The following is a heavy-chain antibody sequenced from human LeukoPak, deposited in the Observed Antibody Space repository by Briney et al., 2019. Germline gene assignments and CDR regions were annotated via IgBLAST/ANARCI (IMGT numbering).Heavy chain of an antibody. D-gene: IGHD1-7*01. CDR1: GYTFTGYY. CDR2: INPNSGDA. CDR3: ARATIDWNYDY. V-gene: IGHV1-2*02. J-gene: IGHJ4*02. Sequence: ASVKVSCKASGYTFTGYYMHWVRQAPGQGLEWMGWINPNSGDANYAQRFQGRVTMTRDTSISTAYMELTRLRSDDTAVYYCARATIDWNYDYWGQGTLVTVSS.